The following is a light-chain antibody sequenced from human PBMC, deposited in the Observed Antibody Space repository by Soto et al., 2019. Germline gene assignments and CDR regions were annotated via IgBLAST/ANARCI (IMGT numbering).Light chain of an antibody. Sequence: DIVMTQSPDSLAVSLGERVTINCKSSQSVLYSSNNKNYLAWYQQKPGQPPKLLIYWASTRESGVPDRFSGSGSGTYFTLTISILQAEDVAVYYCQQYYSTPWTFGQGTKVEIK. CDR3: QQYYSTPWT. V-gene: IGKV4-1*01. CDR2: WAS. CDR1: QSVLYSSNNKNY. J-gene: IGKJ1*01.